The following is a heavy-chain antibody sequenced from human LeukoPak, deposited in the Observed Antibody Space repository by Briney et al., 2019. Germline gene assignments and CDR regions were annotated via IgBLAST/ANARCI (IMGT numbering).Heavy chain of an antibody. CDR3: TRGLRYFDWSPIDAFDI. CDR1: GFTFGDYA. V-gene: IGHV3-49*04. J-gene: IGHJ3*02. CDR2: IRSKAYGGTT. Sequence: PGGSLRLSCTASGFTFGDYAMSWVRQAPGKGLEWVGFIRSKAYGGTTEYAASVKGRFTISRDDSKSIAYLQMNSLKTEDTAVYYCTRGLRYFDWSPIDAFDIWGQGTMVTVSS. D-gene: IGHD3-9*01.